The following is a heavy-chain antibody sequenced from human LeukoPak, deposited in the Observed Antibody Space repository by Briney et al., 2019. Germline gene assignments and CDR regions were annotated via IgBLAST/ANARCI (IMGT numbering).Heavy chain of an antibody. CDR3: ARVRAAMVPHDAFDI. D-gene: IGHD5-18*01. J-gene: IGHJ3*02. Sequence: ASVKVSCKASGYTFTSYYMHWARQAPGQGLEWMGIINPSGGSTSYAQKFQGRVTMTRDTSTSTVYMELSSLRSEDTAVYYCARVRAAMVPHDAFDIWGQGTMVTVSS. CDR1: GYTFTSYY. CDR2: INPSGGST. V-gene: IGHV1-46*01.